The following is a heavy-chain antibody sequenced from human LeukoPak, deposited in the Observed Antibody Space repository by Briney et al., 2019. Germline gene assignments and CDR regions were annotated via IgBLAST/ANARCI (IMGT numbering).Heavy chain of an antibody. CDR1: GYTFTSYD. D-gene: IGHD5-18*01. J-gene: IGHJ4*02. CDR3: TRDVDTAMVPIDYFDY. Sequence: ASVKVSCKASGYTFTSYDINWVRQAPGQGLEWMGWINPNSGGTNYAQKFQGRVTMTRDTSISTAYMELSRLRSDDTAVYYCTRDVDTAMVPIDYFDYWGQGTLVTVSS. CDR2: INPNSGGT. V-gene: IGHV1-2*02.